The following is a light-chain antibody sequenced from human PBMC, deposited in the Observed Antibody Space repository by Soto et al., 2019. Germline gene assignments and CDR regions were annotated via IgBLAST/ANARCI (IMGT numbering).Light chain of an antibody. CDR1: SSDVGGYNY. CDR2: EVT. Sequence: QSALTQPPSASGAPGQSATISCTGTSSDVGGYNYVSWYQQYPGRAPKLMIYEVTKRPSGVPDRFSGSKSGNTAFLIISGLQAEDEGDYYCSSYTSSSTSVFGPGPKVTVL. J-gene: IGLJ1*01. V-gene: IGLV2-8*01. CDR3: SSYTSSSTSV.